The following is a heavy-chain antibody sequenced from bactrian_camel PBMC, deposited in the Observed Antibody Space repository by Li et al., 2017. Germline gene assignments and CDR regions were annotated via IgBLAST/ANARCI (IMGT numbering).Heavy chain of an antibody. Sequence: VQLVESGGGSVQAGGSLRLSCQASGVITSRVCMAWFRQATGREREGVAVIPSLGRSAVADFAKGRFTISKDNDKNTLYLNMDSLKPEDSAMYYCVAGLTSCPIYCRSGACAIGDLDYKGQGTQVTVS. J-gene: IGHJ4*01. V-gene: IGHV3S53*01. CDR3: VAGLTSCPIYCRSGACAIGDLDY. CDR1: GVITSRVC. D-gene: IGHD1*01. CDR2: IPSLGRS.